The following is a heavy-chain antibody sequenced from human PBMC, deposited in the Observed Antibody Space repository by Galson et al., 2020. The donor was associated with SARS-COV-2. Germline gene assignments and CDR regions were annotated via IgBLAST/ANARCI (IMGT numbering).Heavy chain of an antibody. D-gene: IGHD3-22*01. V-gene: IGHV4-4*02. CDR3: AARDAVGYYDSSGYYFRWNAFDI. CDR2: IYHSGST. CDR1: GGSISSSNW. J-gene: IGHJ3*02. Sequence: SETLSLTCAVSGGSISSSNWWSWVRQPPGKGLEWIGEIYHSGSTNYNPSLKSRVTISVDKSKNQFSLKLSSVTAADTAVYYCAARDAVGYYDSSGYYFRWNAFDIWGQGTMVTVSS.